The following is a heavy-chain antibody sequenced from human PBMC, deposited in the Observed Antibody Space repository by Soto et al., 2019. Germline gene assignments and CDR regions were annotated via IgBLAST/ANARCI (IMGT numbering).Heavy chain of an antibody. CDR3: ARHMWRGSGSYFDY. Sequence: PSETLSLTCLVSGQYIKSNFWWAWVRQPPGKGLEWIGSIYYSGSTYYNPSLKSRVTISVDTSKNQFSLKLSSVTAADTAMYYCARHMWRGSGSYFDYWGQGTLVTVSS. CDR2: IYYSGST. D-gene: IGHD1-26*01. J-gene: IGHJ4*02. V-gene: IGHV4-39*01. CDR1: GQYIKSNFW.